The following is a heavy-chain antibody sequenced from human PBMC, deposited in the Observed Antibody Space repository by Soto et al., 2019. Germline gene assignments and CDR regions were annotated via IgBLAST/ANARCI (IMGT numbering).Heavy chain of an antibody. J-gene: IGHJ4*02. Sequence: EVQLVESGGGLVQPGGSLRLSCAASGFTFSPFWMHWVRQVPGKGPVWVSRINSDGNSTSYADSVKGRFTISRDNAKNPRYRPMTSLRAEDTAVYYCASASTHFAYWGQGTLVTVSS. V-gene: IGHV3-74*01. CDR1: GFTFSPFW. CDR2: INSDGNST. D-gene: IGHD2-2*01. CDR3: ASASTHFAY.